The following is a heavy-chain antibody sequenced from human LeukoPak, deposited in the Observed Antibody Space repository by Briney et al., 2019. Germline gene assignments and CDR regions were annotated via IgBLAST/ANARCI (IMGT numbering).Heavy chain of an antibody. Sequence: PGGSLRLSCVASGVTFGTYGLHWVRQAPGKGLEWVAFIRFDGSDKYYADSVKGRFTISRDNSKNTLYLQMNSLRIEDTAMYYCAKVLLLTFYYMDVWGKGTTVTVSS. CDR3: AKVLLLTFYYMDV. CDR2: IRFDGSDK. D-gene: IGHD2-15*01. J-gene: IGHJ6*03. CDR1: GVTFGTYG. V-gene: IGHV3-30*02.